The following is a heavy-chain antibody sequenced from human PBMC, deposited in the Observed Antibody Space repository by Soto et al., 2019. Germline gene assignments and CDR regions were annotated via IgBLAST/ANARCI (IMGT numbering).Heavy chain of an antibody. V-gene: IGHV4-59*08. J-gene: IGHJ4*02. D-gene: IGHD3-9*01. CDR1: GGSISSYY. CDR2: IYYSGST. Sequence: SETLSLTCTVSGGSISSYYWSWIRQPPGKGLEWIGYIYYSGSTNYNPSLKSRVTISVDTSKNQFSLKLSSVTAADTAVYYCALIPYYDILTGYTAGNSVDYWGQGTLVTVSS. CDR3: ALIPYYDILTGYTAGNSVDY.